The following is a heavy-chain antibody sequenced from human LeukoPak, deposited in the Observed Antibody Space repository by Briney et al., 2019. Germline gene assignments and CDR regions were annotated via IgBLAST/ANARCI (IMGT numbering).Heavy chain of an antibody. CDR2: INPNSGGT. CDR3: ARDLSYSSGWY. V-gene: IGHV1-2*02. CDR1: GYTFTGYY. D-gene: IGHD6-19*01. J-gene: IGHJ4*02. Sequence: ASVKVSCKASGYTFTGYYMHWVRQAPGQGLEWMGWINPNSGGTNNAQKFQGRVTMTRDTSISTAYMELSRLRSDDTAVYYCARDLSYSSGWYWGQGTLVTVSS.